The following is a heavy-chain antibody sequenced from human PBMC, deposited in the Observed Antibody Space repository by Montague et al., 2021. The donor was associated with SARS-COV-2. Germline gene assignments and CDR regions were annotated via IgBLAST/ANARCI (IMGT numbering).Heavy chain of an antibody. Sequence: SETLSLTCTVSGGSISSYYWSWIRQPPGKGLEWIGNIYYSGSTXXXPSXXXRVTISVDTSKNQFSLKLSSVTAADTAVYYCARASLGYCSGGRCYVGFDPWGQGTLVTVSS. D-gene: IGHD2-15*01. V-gene: IGHV4-59*01. CDR3: ARASLGYCSGGRCYVGFDP. J-gene: IGHJ5*02. CDR2: IYYSGST. CDR1: GGSISSYY.